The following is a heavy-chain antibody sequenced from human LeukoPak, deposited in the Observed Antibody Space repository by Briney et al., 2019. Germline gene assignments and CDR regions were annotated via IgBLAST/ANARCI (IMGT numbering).Heavy chain of an antibody. D-gene: IGHD5-18*01. CDR1: GYTFTSYD. Sequence: ASVKVSCKASGYTFTSYDINWVRQATGQGLEWMGWMNPNSGNTGYAQKFQGRVTITRNTSISTAYMELSSLRSEDTAVYYCARTMGIQLWLDAFDIWGQGTMVTVSS. CDR2: MNPNSGNT. J-gene: IGHJ3*02. V-gene: IGHV1-8*03. CDR3: ARTMGIQLWLDAFDI.